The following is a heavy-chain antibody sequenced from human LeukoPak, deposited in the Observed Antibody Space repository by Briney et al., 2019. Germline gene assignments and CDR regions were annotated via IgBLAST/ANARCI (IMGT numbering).Heavy chain of an antibody. CDR3: ARGYCSGGSCYRSDFDI. V-gene: IGHV7-4-1*02. D-gene: IGHD2-15*01. CDR1: GYTFTSYA. Sequence: ASVKVSCKASGYTFTSYAMNWVRQAPGQGLEWMGWINTNTGNPTYAQGFTGRFVFSLDTSVSAAYLQISSLKAEDTAVYYCARGYCSGGSCYRSDFDIWGQGTMVTVSS. J-gene: IGHJ3*02. CDR2: INTNTGNP.